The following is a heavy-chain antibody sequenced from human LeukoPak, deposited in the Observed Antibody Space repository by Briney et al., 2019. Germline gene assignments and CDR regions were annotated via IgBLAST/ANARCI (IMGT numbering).Heavy chain of an antibody. CDR2: ISYDGSNK. CDR3: AKDLYCSSTSCPEDFYYYYGMDV. D-gene: IGHD2-2*01. J-gene: IGHJ6*02. CDR1: GFTFSSYA. V-gene: IGHV3-30-3*01. Sequence: GGSLRLSCAASGFTFSSYAMHWVRQAPGKGLEWVAVISYDGSNKYYADSVKGRFTISRDNSKNTLYLQMNSLRAEDTAVYYCAKDLYCSSTSCPEDFYYYYGMDVWGQGTTVTVSS.